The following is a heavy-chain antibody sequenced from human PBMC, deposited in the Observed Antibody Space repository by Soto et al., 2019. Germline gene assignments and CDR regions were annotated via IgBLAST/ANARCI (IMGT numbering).Heavy chain of an antibody. Sequence: EVQLLESGGGLVQPGGSLRLSCAASGFTFNSYAMSWVRQAPGKGLEWVSAISGSGGSTYYADSVKGRFTISRDNSKNTLYLQMNSLRAEDTAVYYCAKDPPPYSSSWYYYYGMDVWGQGTTVTVSS. J-gene: IGHJ6*02. V-gene: IGHV3-23*01. CDR1: GFTFNSYA. CDR3: AKDPPPYSSSWYYYYGMDV. CDR2: ISGSGGST. D-gene: IGHD6-13*01.